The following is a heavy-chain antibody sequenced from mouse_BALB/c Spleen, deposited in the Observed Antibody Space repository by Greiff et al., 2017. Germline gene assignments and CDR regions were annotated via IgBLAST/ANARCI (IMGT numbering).Heavy chain of an antibody. V-gene: IGHV2-9*02. J-gene: IGHJ4*01. CDR1: GFSLTSYG. D-gene: IGHD1-1*01. Sequence: VKLVESGPGLVAPSQSLSITCTVSGFSLTSYGVHWVRQPPGKGLEWLGVIWAGGSTNYNSALMSRLSISKDNSKSQVFLKMNSLQTDDTAMYDCARDGGLLRAMDYWGQGTSVTVSS. CDR2: IWAGGST. CDR3: ARDGGLLRAMDY.